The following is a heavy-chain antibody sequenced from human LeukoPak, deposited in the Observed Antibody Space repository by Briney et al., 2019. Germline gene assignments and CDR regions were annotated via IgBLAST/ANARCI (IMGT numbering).Heavy chain of an antibody. CDR2: ISGAGGST. Sequence: GGSLRLSCAASGFTFSSFAMSWVRQAPGEGLDSVSLISGAGGSTYYADSVKGRFTISRDNSKNTLYLQMNSLRADDTAVYYCAKGHSDYGTGFDLWGQGTLVTVSS. CDR3: AKGHSDYGTGFDL. D-gene: IGHD4-17*01. CDR1: GFTFSSFA. V-gene: IGHV3-23*01. J-gene: IGHJ4*02.